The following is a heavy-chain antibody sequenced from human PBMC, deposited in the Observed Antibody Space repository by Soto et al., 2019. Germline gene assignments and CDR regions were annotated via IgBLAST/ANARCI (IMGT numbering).Heavy chain of an antibody. Sequence: EVQLVESGGGLVQPGGSLRLSCAASGFTLSSFWMSWVRQAPGKGLEWVASIKEDGSEKTYVDSVKGRFSISRDSAKNSLYLQMNSLGAEDAAVYYCASYRTLGCWGQGTPVTVSS. V-gene: IGHV3-7*03. D-gene: IGHD1-26*01. J-gene: IGHJ4*02. CDR1: GFTLSSFW. CDR2: IKEDGSEK. CDR3: ASYRTLGC.